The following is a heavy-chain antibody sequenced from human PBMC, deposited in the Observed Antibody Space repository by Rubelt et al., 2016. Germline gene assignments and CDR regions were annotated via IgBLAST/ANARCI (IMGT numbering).Heavy chain of an antibody. J-gene: IGHJ4*02. CDR2: IKKDGSEK. Sequence: VRLQQWGAGLLKPSETLSLTCSFHNGPFSGYQGTWVRQAPGKGLAWVATIKKDGSEKFYVDSVKGRFTISRDNAKNSLYLQMNSRGAEDTAWYYCAKAHRSTYDYGDYIEYWGQGTLVTVSS. CDR1: NGPFSGYQ. D-gene: IGHD4-17*01. CDR3: AKAHRSTYDYGDYIEY. V-gene: IGHV3-7*05.